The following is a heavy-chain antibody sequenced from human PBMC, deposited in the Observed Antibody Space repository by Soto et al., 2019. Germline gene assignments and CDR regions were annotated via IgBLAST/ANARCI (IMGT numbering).Heavy chain of an antibody. V-gene: IGHV3-23*01. J-gene: IGHJ4*02. CDR2: ISGSGGST. CDR3: AKEATMVRGVIITVFPLDY. D-gene: IGHD3-10*01. Sequence: PGGSLRLSCAASGFTFSSYAMSWVRQAPGKGLEWVSAISGSGGSTYYADSVKGRFTISRDNSKNTLYLQMNSLRAEDTAVYYCAKEATMVRGVIITVFPLDYWGQGTLVTVSS. CDR1: GFTFSSYA.